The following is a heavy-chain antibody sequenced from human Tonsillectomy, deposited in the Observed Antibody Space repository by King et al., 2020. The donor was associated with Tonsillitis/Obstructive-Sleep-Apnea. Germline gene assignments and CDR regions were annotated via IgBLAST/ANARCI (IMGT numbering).Heavy chain of an antibody. Sequence: QLQESGPGLVKPSETLSLTCSVSGGSISSSSYYWGWIRQPPGKGLQWIGNIHYSGRSHYDPSLKSRVTMSVDTSKNQFSLNLSSVTAADTALYYCATLGLGIGADYFDDWGRGTLVTVSS. V-gene: IGHV4-39*01. J-gene: IGHJ4*02. CDR1: GGSISSSSYY. CDR3: ATLGLGIGADYFDD. D-gene: IGHD7-27*01. CDR2: IHYSGRS.